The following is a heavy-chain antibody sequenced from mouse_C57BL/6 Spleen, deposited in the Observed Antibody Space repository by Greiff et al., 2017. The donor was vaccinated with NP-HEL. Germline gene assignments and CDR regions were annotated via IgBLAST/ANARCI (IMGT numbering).Heavy chain of an antibody. J-gene: IGHJ2*02. D-gene: IGHD2-2*01. Sequence: QVQLKQSGAELVRPGASVKLSCKASGYTFTDYYINWVKQRPGQGLEWIARIYPGSGNTYYNETFKGKATLTAEKSSSTAYMQLSSLTSEDSAVLFCARKDGYVYYSDNWGQGASLTVSP. CDR1: GYTFTDYY. V-gene: IGHV1-76*01. CDR2: IYPGSGNT. CDR3: ARKDGYVYYSDN.